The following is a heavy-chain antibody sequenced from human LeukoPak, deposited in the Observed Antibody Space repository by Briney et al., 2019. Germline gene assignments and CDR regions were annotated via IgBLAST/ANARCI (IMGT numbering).Heavy chain of an antibody. CDR3: ARGGIQWFGELLAAFDI. Sequence: SETLSLTCAVYGGSFSGYYWSWIRQPPGKGLEWIGEINHSGSTNYNPSLKSRVTTSVDTSKNQFSLKLSSVTAADTAVYYCARGGIQWFGELLAAFDIWGQGTMVTVSS. CDR1: GGSFSGYY. J-gene: IGHJ3*02. D-gene: IGHD3-10*01. V-gene: IGHV4-34*01. CDR2: INHSGST.